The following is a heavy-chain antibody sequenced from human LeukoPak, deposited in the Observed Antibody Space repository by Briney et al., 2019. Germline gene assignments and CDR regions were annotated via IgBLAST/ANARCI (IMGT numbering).Heavy chain of an antibody. CDR3: ARRDGYYDSSGYYPFDY. CDR1: GFTFGDYA. V-gene: IGHV3-23*01. Sequence: GGSLRLSCTASGFTFGDYAMSWVRQAPGKGLEWVSAISVSGGNTYCADSVKGRFTISRDNSKNMLYLQMNSLRAEDTAVYYCARRDGYYDSSGYYPFDYWGQGTLVTVSS. J-gene: IGHJ4*02. D-gene: IGHD3-22*01. CDR2: ISVSGGNT.